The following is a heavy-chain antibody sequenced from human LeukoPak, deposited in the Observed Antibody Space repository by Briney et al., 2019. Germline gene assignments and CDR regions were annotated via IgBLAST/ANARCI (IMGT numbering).Heavy chain of an antibody. J-gene: IGHJ4*02. CDR1: GFSLSNYL. D-gene: IGHD4-11*01. CDR2: IKEDGSDQ. V-gene: IGHV3-7*01. CDR3: ARSKDRSWPVDS. Sequence: PGGSLRLSCAASGFSLSNYLMAWVRQAPGKGLEWVANIKEDGSDQHYVDSVRGRFTVSRDNAANSMYLQMSSLRPDDTAVYFCARSKDRSWPVDSWGQGTLVAVSS.